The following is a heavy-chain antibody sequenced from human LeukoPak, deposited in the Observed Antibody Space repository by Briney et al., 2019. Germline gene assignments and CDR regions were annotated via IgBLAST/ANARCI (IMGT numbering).Heavy chain of an antibody. CDR2: IIPIFGTA. CDR1: GGTFSSYA. J-gene: IGHJ3*02. V-gene: IGHV1-69*05. Sequence: GASVKVSCKASGGTFSSYAISWVRQAPGQGLEWMGGIIPIFGTANYAQKFQGRVTITTDESTSTAYMELSSLRSEDTAVYYCASHRAIGYCSSTSCYDAFDIWGQGTMVIVSS. CDR3: ASHRAIGYCSSTSCYDAFDI. D-gene: IGHD2-2*01.